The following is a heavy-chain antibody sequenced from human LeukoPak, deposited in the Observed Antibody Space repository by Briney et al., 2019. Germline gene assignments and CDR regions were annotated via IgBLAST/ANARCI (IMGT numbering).Heavy chain of an antibody. J-gene: IGHJ3*02. CDR3: ARDEGIAVAGRRGAFDI. V-gene: IGHV1-2*02. Sequence: ASVKVSCKASGHTFTGYYMHWVRQAPGQGLEWMGWINPNSGGTNYAQKFQGRVTMTRDTSISTAYMELSRLRSDDTAVYYCARDEGIAVAGRRGAFDIWGQGTMVTVSS. D-gene: IGHD6-19*01. CDR1: GHTFTGYY. CDR2: INPNSGGT.